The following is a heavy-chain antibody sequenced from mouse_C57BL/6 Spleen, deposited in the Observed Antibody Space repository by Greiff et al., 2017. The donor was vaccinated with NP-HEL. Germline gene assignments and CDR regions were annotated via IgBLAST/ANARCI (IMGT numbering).Heavy chain of an antibody. D-gene: IGHD1-1*01. CDR1: GYSITSGYY. CDR3: ARDGGTVVAPFDY. CDR2: ISYDGSN. J-gene: IGHJ2*01. Sequence: EVQRVESGPGLVKPSQSLSLTCSVTGYSITSGYYWNWIRQFPGNKLEWMGYISYDGSNNYNPSLKNRISITRDTSKNQFFLKLNSVTTEDTATYYCARDGGTVVAPFDYWGQGTTLTVSS. V-gene: IGHV3-6*01.